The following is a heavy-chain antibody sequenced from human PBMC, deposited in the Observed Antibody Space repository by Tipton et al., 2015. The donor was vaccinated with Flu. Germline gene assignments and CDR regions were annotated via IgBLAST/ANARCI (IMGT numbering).Heavy chain of an antibody. CDR3: AKAGPFCSSATCYRYGMDV. CDR1: GFKFDDYA. J-gene: IGHJ6*02. V-gene: IGHV3-43D*04. D-gene: IGHD2-2*01. CDR2: MSGNGGST. Sequence: SLRLSCAAPGFKFDDYAMHWVRQAPGKGLEWVSVMSGNGGSTEYTESVKGRFIISRDNNKNSLYLQMNSLRAEDTGLYYCAKAGPFCSSATCYRYGMDVWGQGTTVTVSS.